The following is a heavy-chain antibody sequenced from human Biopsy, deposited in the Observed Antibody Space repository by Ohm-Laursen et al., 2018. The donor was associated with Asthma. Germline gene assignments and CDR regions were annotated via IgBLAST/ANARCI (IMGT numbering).Heavy chain of an antibody. CDR1: GGTFNTYV. CDR3: ARKAGSCISRTCYSLDF. D-gene: IGHD2-2*01. V-gene: IGHV1-69*13. CDR2: INSVFGTT. Sequence: VASVKVSCKSLGGTFNTYVIGWARQAPGHGLEWMGWINSVFGTTTYPQKFQDRVTITADDSTSTVYMELSSLRSEDTAVYYCARKAGSCISRTCYSLDFWGQGTLVTVSS. J-gene: IGHJ4*02.